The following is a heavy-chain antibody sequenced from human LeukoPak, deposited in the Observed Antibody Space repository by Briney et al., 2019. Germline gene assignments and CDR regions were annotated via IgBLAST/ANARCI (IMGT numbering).Heavy chain of an antibody. D-gene: IGHD6-19*01. CDR1: GFTFSSYG. V-gene: IGHV3-33*01. CDR2: IWYDGSNK. Sequence: GGSLRLSCAASGFTFSSYGMHWVRQAPGKGLEWVAVIWYDGSNKYYADSGKGRFTISRDNSKNTLYLQMNSLRAEDTAVYYGARAVAAKGGEDAFDIWGQGTMVTVSS. J-gene: IGHJ3*02. CDR3: ARAVAAKGGEDAFDI.